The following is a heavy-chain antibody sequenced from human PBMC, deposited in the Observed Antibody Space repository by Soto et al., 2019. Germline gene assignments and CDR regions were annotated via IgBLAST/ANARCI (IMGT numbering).Heavy chain of an antibody. J-gene: IGHJ6*02. CDR1: GNRFTSYW. Sequence: XDSLKVSWKCSGNRFTSYWISLVRQMPGKGLEWMGRIDPSDSYTNYSPSFQGHVTISADKSISTAYLQWSSLKASDTAMYYCARHDPFTIFGVVNHYGMDVWGQGTTVTVSS. CDR3: ARHDPFTIFGVVNHYGMDV. D-gene: IGHD3-3*01. CDR2: IDPSDSYT. V-gene: IGHV5-10-1*01.